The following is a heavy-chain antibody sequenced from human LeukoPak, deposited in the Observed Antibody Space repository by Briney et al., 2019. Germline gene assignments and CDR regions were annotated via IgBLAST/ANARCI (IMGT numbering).Heavy chain of an antibody. J-gene: IGHJ4*02. D-gene: IGHD6-13*01. CDR2: IWYDGSNK. Sequence: GGSLRLSCAASGFTFSNYGMHWVRQAPGKGLEWVAIIWYDGSNKYYADSVKGRFTISRGNSKNTLYLQMNSLRAEDTAVYYCARDRDVYSSRWNRNFAYWGQGTLVTVSA. V-gene: IGHV3-33*01. CDR1: GFTFSNYG. CDR3: ARDRDVYSSRWNRNFAY.